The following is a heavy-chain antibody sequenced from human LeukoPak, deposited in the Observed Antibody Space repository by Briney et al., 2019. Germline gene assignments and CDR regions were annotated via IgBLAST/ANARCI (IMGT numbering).Heavy chain of an antibody. Sequence: GGSLRLSCVASGFTFSNYWMHWVRQAPGKGPEWVSRINKDGSITNFADSVKGRFTISRDNAKNTVYLQMNSLRAEDTALYYCAKDIDGSGYYPYFDYWGQGTLVTVSS. V-gene: IGHV3-74*01. D-gene: IGHD3-22*01. CDR1: GFTFSNYW. J-gene: IGHJ4*02. CDR3: AKDIDGSGYYPYFDY. CDR2: INKDGSIT.